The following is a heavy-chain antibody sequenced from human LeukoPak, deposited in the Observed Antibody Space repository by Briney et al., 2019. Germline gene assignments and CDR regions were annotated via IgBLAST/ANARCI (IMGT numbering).Heavy chain of an antibody. CDR3: ARSTGWLQPFDY. CDR1: GGSMSSGDYY. CDR2: IYYSGSS. J-gene: IGHJ4*02. D-gene: IGHD5-24*01. Sequence: SETLSLTCTVSGGSMSSGDYYWSWIRRPPWKGLEWIGYIYYSGSSYYNPSLKSRVTISVDTSKSQFSLELTPVTAADTAVYYCARSTGWLQPFDYWGQGTLVTVSS. V-gene: IGHV4-30-4*08.